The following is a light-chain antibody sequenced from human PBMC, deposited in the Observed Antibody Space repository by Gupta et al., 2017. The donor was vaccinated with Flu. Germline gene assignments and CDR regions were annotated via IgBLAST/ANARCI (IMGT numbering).Light chain of an antibody. J-gene: IGLJ3*02. CDR2: KDS. CDR1: ALPQQY. Sequence: SYELTQPPSVSVSPGQTARITCSGDALPQQYGYWYQQKPGQAPVLVIYKDSERPSGIPERFSGSSSGTTVTLTISGVQAEDEADYYCQSADSSGTYPEVFGGGTKLTVL. V-gene: IGLV3-25*02. CDR3: QSADSSGTYPEV.